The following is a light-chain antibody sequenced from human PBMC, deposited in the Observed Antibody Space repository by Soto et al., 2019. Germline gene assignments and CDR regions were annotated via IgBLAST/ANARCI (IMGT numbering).Light chain of an antibody. CDR3: IQALQTPPT. V-gene: IGKV2-28*01. CDR2: LGS. CDR1: QSLLHSSGHNY. Sequence: DIVMTQSPLSLPVTPGEPASISCRSSQSLLHSSGHNYMDWYLQKPGQSPQLLIYLGSNRASGVHHRVSGSGSGTDFTLRISRVEAEDVGVYYCIQALQTPPTFGQGKRLEIK. J-gene: IGKJ5*01.